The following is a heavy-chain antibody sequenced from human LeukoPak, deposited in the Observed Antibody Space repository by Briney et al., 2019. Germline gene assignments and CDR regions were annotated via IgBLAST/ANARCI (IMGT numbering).Heavy chain of an antibody. CDR3: ARAYSSSWYFNWFDP. Sequence: SETLSLTCTVSGYSISSGYYWGWLRQPPGRGLEWIGTIYHSGSTYYNPSLKSRVTISVDTSKNQFSLKLSSVTAADTAVYFCARAYSSSWYFNWFDPWGQGTQVTVFS. D-gene: IGHD6-13*01. J-gene: IGHJ5*02. V-gene: IGHV4-38-2*02. CDR2: IYHSGST. CDR1: GYSISSGYY.